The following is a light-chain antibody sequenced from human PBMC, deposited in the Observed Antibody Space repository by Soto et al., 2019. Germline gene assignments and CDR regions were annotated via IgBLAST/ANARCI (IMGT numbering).Light chain of an antibody. V-gene: IGLV2-23*02. J-gene: IGLJ1*01. CDR3: CSYAGTSYV. Sequence: PASLSGSPGQSVPISCTVSNSDVGTYNLIPWYQQHPGKAPKIMIYEVNKRPSGVSNRFSGSKSGNTASLTISGLQAEDEADYYCCSYAGTSYVCGTGTKVTVL. CDR2: EVN. CDR1: NSDVGTYNL.